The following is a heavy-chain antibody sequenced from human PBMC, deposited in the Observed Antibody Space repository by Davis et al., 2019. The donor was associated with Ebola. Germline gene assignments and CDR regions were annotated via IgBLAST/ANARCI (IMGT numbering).Heavy chain of an antibody. J-gene: IGHJ6*02. CDR1: GFTFSTYW. Sequence: GESLKISCAASGFTFSTYWMHWVRQVPGKGLVWVSRITSDGSSTFYTDSVKGRFTISRDNAKNTLYLQMNSLRAEDTAVYYCARDRYYTIDVWGQGTTVTVSS. CDR3: ARDRYYTIDV. CDR2: ITSDGSST. D-gene: IGHD3-10*01. V-gene: IGHV3-74*01.